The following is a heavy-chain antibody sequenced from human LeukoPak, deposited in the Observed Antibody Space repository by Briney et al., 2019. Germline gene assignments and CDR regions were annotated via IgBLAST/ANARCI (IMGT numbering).Heavy chain of an antibody. J-gene: IGHJ6*03. V-gene: IGHV4-4*07. Sequence: SETLSLTCTVSGGSISSYYWSWIRQPAGKGLEWIGRIYTSGSTNYNPSLKSRVTMSVDTSNNQFSLKLSSVTAADTAVYYCARESGYPPYYYYYYMDVWGKGTTVTVSS. CDR1: GGSISSYY. CDR2: IYTSGST. CDR3: ARESGYPPYYYYYYMDV. D-gene: IGHD3-3*01.